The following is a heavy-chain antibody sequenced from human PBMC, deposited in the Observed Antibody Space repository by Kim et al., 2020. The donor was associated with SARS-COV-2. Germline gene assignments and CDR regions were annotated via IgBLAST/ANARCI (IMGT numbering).Heavy chain of an antibody. Sequence: GGSLRLSCAASGFTFSSNAMSWVRQAPGKGLEWVSAISGSGGSTYYADSVKGRFTISRDNSKNALYLQMNSLRAEDTAVYYCAKDRYGAGYNWFDFWGQGSLVTVSS. CDR1: GFTFSSNA. CDR2: ISGSGGST. D-gene: IGHD4-17*01. J-gene: IGHJ5*01. V-gene: IGHV3-23*01. CDR3: AKDRYGAGYNWFDF.